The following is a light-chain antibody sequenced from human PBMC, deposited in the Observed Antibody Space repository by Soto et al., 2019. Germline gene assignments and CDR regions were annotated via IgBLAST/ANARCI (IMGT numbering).Light chain of an antibody. J-gene: IGKJ1*01. CDR2: GAF. CDR1: QSISGT. V-gene: IGKV3-15*01. Sequence: EIVMTQSPATLSVCTGGLATLSCRASQSISGTLAWYQQKPGQAPRLLIYGAFTRATGFPARFSGSGSGTDFTLTITSLQSEDFAVYYCQQYDNWPWTFGQGTKVDIK. CDR3: QQYDNWPWT.